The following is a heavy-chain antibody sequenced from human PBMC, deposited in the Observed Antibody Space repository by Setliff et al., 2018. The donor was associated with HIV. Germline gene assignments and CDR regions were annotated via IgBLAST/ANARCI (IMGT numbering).Heavy chain of an antibody. Sequence: SETLSLTCSVSGGSISHYWSWIRQAPGKGLEWIGYIYYSGSTNYNPSLKSRVSISVDTSKNQFSLKLNSVTAADTAVYYYARGCSGGTCTSDAFDIWGQGTMVTVSS. CDR3: ARGCSGGTCTSDAFDI. J-gene: IGHJ3*02. CDR1: GGSISHY. V-gene: IGHV4-59*08. CDR2: IYYSGST. D-gene: IGHD2-15*01.